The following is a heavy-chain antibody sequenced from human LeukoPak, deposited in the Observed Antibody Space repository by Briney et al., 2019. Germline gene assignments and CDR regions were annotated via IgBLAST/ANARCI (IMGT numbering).Heavy chain of an antibody. J-gene: IGHJ5*02. CDR1: GDSISSGYY. CDR3: AKGRHCSSGSCDVFDP. Sequence: SETLSLTCTVSGDSISSGYYWAWIRQPPGRGLGWIGSIYHSGNTQYNPSLERRVTISVDKSNSQFSVRLNSVTAADTAVYFCAKGRHCSSGSCDVFDPWGQGTLVAVSS. CDR2: IYHSGNT. V-gene: IGHV4-38-2*02. D-gene: IGHD2-2*01.